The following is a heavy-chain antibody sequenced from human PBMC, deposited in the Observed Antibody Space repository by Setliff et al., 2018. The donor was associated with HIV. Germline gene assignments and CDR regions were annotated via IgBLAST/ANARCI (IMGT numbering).Heavy chain of an antibody. J-gene: IGHJ4*02. CDR1: GYTFTTYV. CDR2: IDTVNGNT. D-gene: IGHD6-13*01. CDR3: AREGAAAGLDLDY. Sequence: ASVMVSCKTSGYTFTTYVMHWVRQAPGQRLEWIGWIDTVNGNTRYSQQFQGRITITMDTSASTVYMEVSSLRSEDMAVYYCAREGAAAGLDLDYWGQGTLVTVS. V-gene: IGHV1-3*03.